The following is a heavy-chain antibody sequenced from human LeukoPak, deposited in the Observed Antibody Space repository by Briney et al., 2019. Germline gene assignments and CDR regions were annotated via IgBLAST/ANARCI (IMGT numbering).Heavy chain of an antibody. Sequence: SVKVSCKASGGTFSSYAISWVRQAPGQGLEWMGRIIPILGIANYAQKFQGRVTITADKPTSTAYMELSSLRSEDTAVYYCARAFGSGYYFDYWGQGTLVTVSS. V-gene: IGHV1-69*04. D-gene: IGHD3-16*01. CDR1: GGTFSSYA. CDR2: IIPILGIA. CDR3: ARAFGSGYYFDY. J-gene: IGHJ4*02.